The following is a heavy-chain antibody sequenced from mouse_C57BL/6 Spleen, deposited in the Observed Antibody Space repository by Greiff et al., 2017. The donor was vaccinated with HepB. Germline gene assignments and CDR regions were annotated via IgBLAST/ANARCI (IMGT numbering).Heavy chain of an antibody. Sequence: QVQLQQPGAELVMPGASVKLSCKASGYTFTSYWMHWVKQRPGQGLEWIGEIDPSDSYTNYNQKFKGKSTLTVDKSSSTAYMQLSSLTSEDSAVYYCARALLRSWYFDVWGTGTTVTVSA. CDR1: GYTFTSYW. CDR2: IDPSDSYT. CDR3: ARALLRSWYFDV. D-gene: IGHD1-1*01. J-gene: IGHJ1*03. V-gene: IGHV1-69*01.